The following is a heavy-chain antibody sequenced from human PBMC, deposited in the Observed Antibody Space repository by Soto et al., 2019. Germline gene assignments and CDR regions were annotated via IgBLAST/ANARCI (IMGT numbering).Heavy chain of an antibody. J-gene: IGHJ4*02. CDR3: ARKYYYDSSGSSYYFDY. D-gene: IGHD3-22*01. CDR1: GFTFSSYS. Sequence: EVQLVESGGGLVKPGGSLRLSCAASGFTFSSYSMNWVRQAPGKGLEWVSSISSSSSYIYYADSVKGRFTISRDNAKNSLYLQMNSLRAEDTAVYYCARKYYYDSSGSSYYFDYGGQGTLVTVSS. V-gene: IGHV3-21*01. CDR2: ISSSSSYI.